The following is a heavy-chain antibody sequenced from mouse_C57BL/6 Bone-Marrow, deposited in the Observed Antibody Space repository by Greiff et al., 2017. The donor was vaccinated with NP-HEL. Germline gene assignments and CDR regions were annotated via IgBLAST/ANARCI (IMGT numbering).Heavy chain of an antibody. CDR3: ARVGLLRDPPYAMDY. CDR1: GYTFTSYW. D-gene: IGHD1-1*01. Sequence: QVQLQQPGTELVKPGASVKLSCKASGYTFTSYWMHWVKQRPGQGLEWIGNINPSNGGTNYNEKFKSKATLTVDKSSSTAYMQLSSLTSEDSAVYYCARVGLLRDPPYAMDYWGQGTSVTVSS. J-gene: IGHJ4*01. CDR2: INPSNGGT. V-gene: IGHV1-53*01.